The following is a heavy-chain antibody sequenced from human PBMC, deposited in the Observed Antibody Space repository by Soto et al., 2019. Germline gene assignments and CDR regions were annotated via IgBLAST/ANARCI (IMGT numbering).Heavy chain of an antibody. V-gene: IGHV1-3*01. Sequence: ASVKVSFKASGYTFTSYAMHWVRQAPGQRLEWMGWINAGNGNTKYSQKFQGRVTITRDTSASTAYMELSSLRSEDTAVYYCARGLGLYYFDYWGQGTLVTVSS. D-gene: IGHD1-26*01. J-gene: IGHJ4*02. CDR1: GYTFTSYA. CDR2: INAGNGNT. CDR3: ARGLGLYYFDY.